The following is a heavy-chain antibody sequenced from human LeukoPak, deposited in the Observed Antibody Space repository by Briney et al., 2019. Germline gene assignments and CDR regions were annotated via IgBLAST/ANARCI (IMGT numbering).Heavy chain of an antibody. CDR1: GYTFTGYY. V-gene: IGHV1-2*02. D-gene: IGHD2-21*02. Sequence: GASVKVSCKASGYTFTGYYMHWVRQAPGQGLEWMGWINPNSGGTNYAQKFQGRVTMTRDTSISTAYMELSRLRSDDTAVYYCARVRYCGGDCYYKNDFDYWGQGTLVTVSS. J-gene: IGHJ4*02. CDR2: INPNSGGT. CDR3: ARVRYCGGDCYYKNDFDY.